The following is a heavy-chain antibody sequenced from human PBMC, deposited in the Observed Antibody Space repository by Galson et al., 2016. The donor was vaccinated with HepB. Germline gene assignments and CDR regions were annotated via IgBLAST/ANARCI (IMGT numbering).Heavy chain of an antibody. J-gene: IGHJ4*02. CDR3: ARRHEYCPPVGCSVDY. V-gene: IGHV3-30*03. CDR2: DSMDGRRK. Sequence: SLRLSCAASGLTFSSYWMHWVRQAPGKGLEWLAADSMDGRRKFYADSVKGRFTISRDNSNSMLFLQMSSLRADDTAVYYCARRHEYCPPVGCSVDYWGQGTLVSVSS. CDR1: GLTFSSYW. D-gene: IGHD2/OR15-2a*01.